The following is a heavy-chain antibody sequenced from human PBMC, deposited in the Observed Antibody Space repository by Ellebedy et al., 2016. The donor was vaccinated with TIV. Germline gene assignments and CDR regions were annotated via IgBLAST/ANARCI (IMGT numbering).Heavy chain of an antibody. CDR3: ARDSVVLPGAYFDY. CDR1: GYTFTGYY. Sequence: ASVKVSCKASGYTFTGYYMHWVRQAPGQGLEWMGWINPNSGGTNYAQKFQGGVTMTRDTSISTAYMELNSLVSDDTAIYFCARDSVVLPGAYFDYWGQGVLVTVSS. CDR2: INPNSGGT. V-gene: IGHV1-2*02. J-gene: IGHJ4*02. D-gene: IGHD4-23*01.